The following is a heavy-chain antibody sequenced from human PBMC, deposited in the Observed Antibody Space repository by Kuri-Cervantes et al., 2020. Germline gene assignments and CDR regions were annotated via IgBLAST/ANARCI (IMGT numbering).Heavy chain of an antibody. V-gene: IGHV3-33*01. CDR3: ARPRRRGAARPYYFDY. Sequence: GESLKISCAASGFTFSSYGMHWVRQAPGKGLEWVAVIWYDGSNKYYADSVKGRFTISRDNSKNTLYLQMNSLRAEDTAVYYCARPRRRGAARPYYFDYWSQGTLVTVSS. D-gene: IGHD6-6*01. CDR2: IWYDGSNK. CDR1: GFTFSSYG. J-gene: IGHJ4*02.